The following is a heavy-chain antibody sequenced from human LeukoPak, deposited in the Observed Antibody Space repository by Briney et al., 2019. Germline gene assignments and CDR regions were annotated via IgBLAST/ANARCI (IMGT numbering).Heavy chain of an antibody. V-gene: IGHV1-8*01. J-gene: IGHJ4*02. CDR3: ARDLGNDYVWANDY. CDR2: MNPNSGNT. Sequence: ASVTVSCKASGYTFTSYDINWVGQAPGQGLEWMGWMNPNSGNTGYAQKFQGRVTITRNTSISTAYMELSRLRPEDTAVYYCARDLGNDYVWANDYWGQGTVVSVST. CDR1: GYTFTSYD. D-gene: IGHD3-16*01.